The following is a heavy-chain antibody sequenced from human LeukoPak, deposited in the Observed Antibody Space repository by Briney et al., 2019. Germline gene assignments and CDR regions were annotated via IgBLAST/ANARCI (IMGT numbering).Heavy chain of an antibody. CDR3: ARHLAVEMAAVDY. Sequence: GESLKISCKGSGYSFTSYWIGWVRQMPGEGLEWMGIIYPGDSDTRYSPSFQGQVTISADKSISTAYLQWSSLKASDTAMYYCARHLAVEMAAVDYWGQGTLVTVSS. V-gene: IGHV5-51*01. CDR1: GYSFTSYW. CDR2: IYPGDSDT. D-gene: IGHD5-24*01. J-gene: IGHJ4*02.